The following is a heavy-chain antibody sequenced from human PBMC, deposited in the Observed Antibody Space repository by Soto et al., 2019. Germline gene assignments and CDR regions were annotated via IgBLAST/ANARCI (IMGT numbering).Heavy chain of an antibody. CDR2: IKSKTDGGTT. J-gene: IGHJ4*02. D-gene: IGHD3-22*01. V-gene: IGHV3-15*07. CDR3: TTAETYYYDSSGSDPTYYFDY. CDR1: GFTFSNAW. Sequence: GGSLRLSCAASGFTFSNAWMNWVRQAPGKGLEWVGRIKSKTDGGTTDYAAPVKGRFTISRDDSKNTLYLQMNSLKTEDTAVYYCTTAETYYYDSSGSDPTYYFDYWGQGTLVTVSS.